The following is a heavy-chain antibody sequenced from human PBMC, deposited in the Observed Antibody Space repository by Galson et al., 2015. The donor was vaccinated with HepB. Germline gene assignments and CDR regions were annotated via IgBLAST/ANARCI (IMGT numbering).Heavy chain of an antibody. CDR3: AKDPPLWGQGTMVTVSSGSGYYIDY. D-gene: IGHD3-3*01. Sequence: SLRLSCAASGFTFSSYAMSWVRQAPGKGLEWVSAISGSGGSTYYADSVKGRFTISRDNSKNTLYLQMNSLRAEDTAVYYCAKDPPLWGQGTMVTVSSGSGYYIDYWGQGTLVTVSS. V-gene: IGHV3-23*01. J-gene: IGHJ4*02. CDR1: GFTFSSYA. CDR2: ISGSGGST.